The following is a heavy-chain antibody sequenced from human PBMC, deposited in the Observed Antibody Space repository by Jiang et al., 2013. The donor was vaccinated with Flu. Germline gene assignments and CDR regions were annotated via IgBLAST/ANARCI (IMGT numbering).Heavy chain of an antibody. J-gene: IGHJ3*02. D-gene: IGHD4-17*01. V-gene: IGHV4-34*01. CDR3: ARGDYGDYGQRAWAFDI. CDR2: INHSGST. CDR1: GGSFSGYY. Sequence: LLKPSETLSLTCAVYGGSFSGYYWSWIRQPPGKGLEWIGEINHSGSTNYNPSLKSRVTISVDTSKNQFSLKLSSVTAADTAVYYCARGDYGDYGQRAWAFDIWGQGTMVTVSS.